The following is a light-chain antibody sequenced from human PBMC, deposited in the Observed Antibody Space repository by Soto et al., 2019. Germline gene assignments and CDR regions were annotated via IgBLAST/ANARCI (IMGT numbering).Light chain of an antibody. CDR3: QQYYSAPLT. Sequence: DIVMTQSPDSLAVSLGERATINCRSSQSVLYSSNNKNYLAWYQQKPGQPPNLLIYWASTRESGVPDRFSGGGSGTDFTLTISSLQAEDVVVYYCQQYYSAPLTFGGGTKVDIK. J-gene: IGKJ4*01. CDR2: WAS. V-gene: IGKV4-1*01. CDR1: QSVLYSSNNKNY.